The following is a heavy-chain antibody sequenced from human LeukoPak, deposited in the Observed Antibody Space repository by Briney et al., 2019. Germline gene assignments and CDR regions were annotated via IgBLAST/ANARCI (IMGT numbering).Heavy chain of an antibody. CDR3: VRDWDHFDFDS. J-gene: IGHJ5*01. CDR1: GFTFRDYW. D-gene: IGHD1-26*01. CDR2: IKGDGSHT. Sequence: GSLRLSXAXSGFTFRDYWMHWIRQAPGKGLVWVSRIKGDGSHTIYADSVKGRFTISRDNAKNTLYLQMKSLRVEDTALYYCVRDWDHFDFDSWGQGTLVTVSS. V-gene: IGHV3-74*01.